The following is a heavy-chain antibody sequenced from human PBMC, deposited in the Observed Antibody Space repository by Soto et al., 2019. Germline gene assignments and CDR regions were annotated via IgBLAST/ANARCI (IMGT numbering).Heavy chain of an antibody. CDR3: AIYDSSGSRGFQH. Sequence: QVQLQESGPGLVKPSQTLSLTCTVSGGSISSGGYYWSWIRQHPGKGLEWIGYIYYSGSTYYNPSLKSRFTRSVDTSKNQFSLKLSSVTAADTAVYYCAIYDSSGSRGFQHWGQGTLVTVSS. V-gene: IGHV4-31*03. CDR2: IYYSGST. CDR1: GGSISSGGYY. D-gene: IGHD3-22*01. J-gene: IGHJ1*01.